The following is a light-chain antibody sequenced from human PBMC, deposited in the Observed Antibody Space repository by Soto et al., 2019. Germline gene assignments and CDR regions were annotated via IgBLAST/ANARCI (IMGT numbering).Light chain of an antibody. Sequence: QYALTQPRSVSGSPGQSVTISCTGTSSDVGGYTYVSWYQQHPGKAPKLIIYDVTERPSGVPARFSGSKSGNTASLTISGLQAEDEADYYCCSYAGSYTYVFGTGTQLTVL. V-gene: IGLV2-11*01. CDR2: DVT. CDR3: CSYAGSYTYV. J-gene: IGLJ1*01. CDR1: SSDVGGYTY.